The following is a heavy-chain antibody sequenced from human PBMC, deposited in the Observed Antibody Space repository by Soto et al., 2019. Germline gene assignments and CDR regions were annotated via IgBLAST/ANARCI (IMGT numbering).Heavy chain of an antibody. CDR2: IWYDGNIK. V-gene: IGHV3-33*01. CDR3: AREHDYAEDFDY. J-gene: IGHJ4*02. D-gene: IGHD4-17*01. Sequence: QVQLVESGGGVVQPGRSLRLSCAASGFTFSSYGMHWVRQAPGKGLEWVALIWYDGNIKYYADSVKGRFTISRDTSKNTLYLQMNSLRAEDTAVYYGAREHDYAEDFDYCGQGTLVTVSS. CDR1: GFTFSSYG.